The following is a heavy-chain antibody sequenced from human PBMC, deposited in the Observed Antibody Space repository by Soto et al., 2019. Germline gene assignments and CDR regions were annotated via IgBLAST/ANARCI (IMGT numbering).Heavy chain of an antibody. Sequence: GGSLRLSCAASGFTFSSYEMNWVRQAPGKGLEWVSYISSSGSTIYYADSVKGRFTISRDNAKNSLYLQMNSLRAEDTAVYYCARGQQLEGGYGPNWFDPWGQGTLVTVSS. D-gene: IGHD6-6*01. V-gene: IGHV3-48*03. J-gene: IGHJ5*02. CDR2: ISSSGSTI. CDR3: ARGQQLEGGYGPNWFDP. CDR1: GFTFSSYE.